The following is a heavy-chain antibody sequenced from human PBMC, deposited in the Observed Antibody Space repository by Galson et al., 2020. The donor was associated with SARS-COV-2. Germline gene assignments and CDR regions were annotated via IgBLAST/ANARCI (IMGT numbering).Heavy chain of an antibody. D-gene: IGHD6-13*01. CDR2: ITSSSTT. J-gene: IGHJ4*02. CDR3: SRGRSSSWPFSDF. V-gene: IGHV3-48*02. CDR1: GFTFSSYT. Sequence: GESLKLSCAASGFTFSSYTMNWVRPAPGKGLEGVSFITSSSTTYYPDAVKGRFTISRDNAKNSLYPQMSGLGDDDTALYYCSRGRSSSWPFSDFWGQGALVTVSS.